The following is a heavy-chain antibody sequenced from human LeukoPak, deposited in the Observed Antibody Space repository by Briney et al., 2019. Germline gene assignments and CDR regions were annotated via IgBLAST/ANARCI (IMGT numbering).Heavy chain of an antibody. D-gene: IGHD2-15*01. CDR1: GYTFTGYY. CDR3: ARGSPVVVLHPDWFDP. CDR2: INPNSGGT. J-gene: IGHJ5*02. V-gene: IGHV1-2*02. Sequence: GASVKVSCKASGYTFTGYYMHWVRQAPGQGLEWMGWINPNSGGTNYAQKFQGRVTMTRDTSISTAFMELSRLRSDDTAVYYCARGSPVVVLHPDWFDPWGQGTLVTVSS.